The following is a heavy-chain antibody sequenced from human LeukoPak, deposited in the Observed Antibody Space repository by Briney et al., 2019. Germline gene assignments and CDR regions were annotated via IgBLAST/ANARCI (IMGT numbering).Heavy chain of an antibody. CDR2: ISSSSSYI. CDR3: AGERIAAADYYFDY. Sequence: PGGSLRLSCAASGFTFSGYSMNWVRQAPGKGLEWVSSISSSSSYIYYADSVKGRFTISRDNAKNSLYLQMNSLRAEDTAVYYCAGERIAAADYYFDYWDHGTLVTVSS. D-gene: IGHD6-13*01. V-gene: IGHV3-21*01. CDR1: GFTFSGYS. J-gene: IGHJ4*01.